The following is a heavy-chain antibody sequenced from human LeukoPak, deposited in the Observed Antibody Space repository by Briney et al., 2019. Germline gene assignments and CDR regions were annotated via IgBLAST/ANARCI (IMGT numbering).Heavy chain of an antibody. Sequence: SETLSLTCAVYGGSFSGYYWSWIRQPPGKGLEWIGEINHSGSTNYNPSLKSRVTISINTSKNQFSLKLSSVTAADTAVYYCARLGESGWFGESPFDYWGQGTLVTVSS. CDR1: GGSFSGYY. J-gene: IGHJ4*02. CDR2: INHSGST. D-gene: IGHD3-10*01. CDR3: ARLGESGWFGESPFDY. V-gene: IGHV4-34*01.